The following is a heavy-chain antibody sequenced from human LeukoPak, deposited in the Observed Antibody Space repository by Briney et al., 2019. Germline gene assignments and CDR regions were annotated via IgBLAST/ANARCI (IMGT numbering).Heavy chain of an antibody. CDR3: ARFFPSYGDYGYDDYYYYYMDV. Sequence: PSETLSLTCTVSGGSISSYYWSWIRQPPGKGLEWIGYIYYSGSTNYNPSLKSRVTISVDTSKNQFSLKLSSVTAADTAVYYCARFFPSYGDYGYDDYYYYYMDVWGKGTTVTVSS. V-gene: IGHV4-59*01. J-gene: IGHJ6*03. D-gene: IGHD4-17*01. CDR2: IYYSGST. CDR1: GGSISSYY.